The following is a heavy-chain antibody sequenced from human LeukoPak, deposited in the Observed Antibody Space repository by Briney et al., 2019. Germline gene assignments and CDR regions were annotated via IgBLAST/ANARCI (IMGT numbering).Heavy chain of an antibody. Sequence: ASVKVSCKASGYTFTGYYMHWVRQAPGQGLGWMGWINPNSGGTNYAPKFQGRVTMTRKTSINPAYMELIRLRSAATAVYYCARRTYYYDSSGYYTIGFDYWGQGTLVTVSS. CDR1: GYTFTGYY. V-gene: IGHV1-2*02. J-gene: IGHJ4*02. CDR3: ARRTYYYDSSGYYTIGFDY. D-gene: IGHD3-22*01. CDR2: INPNSGGT.